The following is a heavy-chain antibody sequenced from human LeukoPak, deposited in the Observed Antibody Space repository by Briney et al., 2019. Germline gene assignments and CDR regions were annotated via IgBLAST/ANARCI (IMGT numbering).Heavy chain of an antibody. V-gene: IGHV1-2*02. CDR3: ARDPIAAAGHSDAFDI. D-gene: IGHD6-13*01. J-gene: IGHJ3*02. CDR2: INPNSGGT. CDR1: GYTFTGYY. Sequence: GASVKVSCKASGYTFTGYYMHWVRQAPGQGLEWMGWINPNSGGTNYAQKFQGRVTMTRDTSISTAHMELSRLRSDDTAVYYCARDPIAAAGHSDAFDIWGQGTMVTVSS.